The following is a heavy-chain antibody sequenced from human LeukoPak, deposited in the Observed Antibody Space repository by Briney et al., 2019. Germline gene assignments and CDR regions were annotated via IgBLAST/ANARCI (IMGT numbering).Heavy chain of an antibody. CDR2: IRSKAYGGTT. D-gene: IGHD5-24*01. V-gene: IGHV3-49*04. CDR1: GFTFGDYA. Sequence: GGSLRLSCRASGFTFGDYAMSWVRQAPGKGLEWVGFIRSKAYGGTTEYAASVKGRFTISRDDSKSIAYLQMNSLKTEDTAVYYCTSSRDGYNFYFDCWGQGTLVTVSS. CDR3: TSSRDGYNFYFDC. J-gene: IGHJ4*02.